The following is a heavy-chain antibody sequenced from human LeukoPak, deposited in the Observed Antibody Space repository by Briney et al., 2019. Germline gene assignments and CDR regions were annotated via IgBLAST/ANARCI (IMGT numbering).Heavy chain of an antibody. D-gene: IGHD6-19*01. CDR3: ARHPYSSGWHYFEH. Sequence: SETLSLTCTVSGGSIGSSNYYWGWIRQPPGKGLEWIGSIYYGGSTYYNPSLNSRVTISVDTSKNQFSLNLSSVTAADTAVYYCARHPYSSGWHYFEHWGQGTLVTVSS. V-gene: IGHV4-39*01. CDR2: IYYGGST. CDR1: GGSIGSSNYY. J-gene: IGHJ4*02.